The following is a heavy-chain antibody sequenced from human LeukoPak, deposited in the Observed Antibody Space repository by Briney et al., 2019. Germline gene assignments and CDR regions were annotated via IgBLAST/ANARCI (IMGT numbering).Heavy chain of an antibody. Sequence: GESLKISCRGSGYDFSIHWIAWVRQMPGKGLEWMGIIYPDDSDTTYSPSFQGQITISADKSISSAYLHLSGLKASDTATYFCARRGRVDYVGPQTYFDHWGQRSLVTVSS. CDR2: IYPDDSDT. CDR1: GYDFSIHW. CDR3: ARRGRVDYVGPQTYFDH. D-gene: IGHD3/OR15-3a*01. J-gene: IGHJ4*02. V-gene: IGHV5-51*01.